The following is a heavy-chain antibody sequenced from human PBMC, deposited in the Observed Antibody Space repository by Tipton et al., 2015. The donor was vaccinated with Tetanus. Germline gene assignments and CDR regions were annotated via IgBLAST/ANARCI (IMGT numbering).Heavy chain of an antibody. D-gene: IGHD3-10*01. CDR1: GFTFSSYT. CDR2: IWYDGSDI. V-gene: IGHV3-33*03. Sequence: SLRLSCAASGFTFSSYTMHWVRQAPGKGLEWLALIWYDGSDIYPDSLRGRLTISRDNAKNSLYLQMNSLRAEDTALYYCAKDMGYYGSGSYYNPGSCFDYWGQGTLVTVSS. CDR3: AKDMGYYGSGSYYNPGSCFDY. J-gene: IGHJ4*02.